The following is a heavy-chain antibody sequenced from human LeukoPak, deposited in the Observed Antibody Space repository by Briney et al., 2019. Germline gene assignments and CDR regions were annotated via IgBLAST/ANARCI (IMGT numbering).Heavy chain of an antibody. CDR3: TGTIAVDAFDI. V-gene: IGHV3-73*01. J-gene: IGHJ3*02. D-gene: IGHD2-15*01. CDR1: GFTFSGSA. CDR2: IRSKANSHAT. Sequence: GGSLKLSCAASGFTFSGSAMHWVRQASGKGLEWVGRIRSKANSHATAYGASVKGRFTISRDDSKNTAYLQMNSLKTEDTAVYYCTGTIAVDAFDIWGQGTMVTVSS.